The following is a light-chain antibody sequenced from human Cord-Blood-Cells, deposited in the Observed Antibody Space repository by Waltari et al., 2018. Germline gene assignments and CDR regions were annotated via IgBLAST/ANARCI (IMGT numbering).Light chain of an antibody. CDR3: QQYSSSPRT. Sequence: SVLTQSPGTLSSSPGARAILASRAIPSVSSSYLAWYQQKPGQAPRLLIYGASSRATGIPDRFSGSGSGTDFTLTISRLQPEDFAVYYCQQYSSSPRTFGQGTKVEIK. V-gene: IGKV3-20*01. CDR1: PSVSSSY. CDR2: GAS. J-gene: IGKJ1*01.